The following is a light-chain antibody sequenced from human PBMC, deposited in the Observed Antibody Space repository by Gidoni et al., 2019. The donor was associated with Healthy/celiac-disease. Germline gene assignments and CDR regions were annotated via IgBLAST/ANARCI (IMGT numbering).Light chain of an antibody. Sequence: EIELTQSPATLSLSPGERATLSCRASHRVSSYLAWYQHKPGQAPRLLIYDASNRATGIPARFSGSGSGTDFTLTISSLEPEDFAVYYCQQRSNWPRTFGGGTQVEIK. J-gene: IGKJ4*01. V-gene: IGKV3-11*01. CDR3: QQRSNWPRT. CDR2: DAS. CDR1: HRVSSY.